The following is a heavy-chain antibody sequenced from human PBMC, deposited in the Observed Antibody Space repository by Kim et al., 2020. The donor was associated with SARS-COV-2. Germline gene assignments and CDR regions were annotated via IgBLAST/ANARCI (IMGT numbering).Heavy chain of an antibody. CDR3: ARGWCSSTSCYYFDAFDI. Sequence: ASVKVSCKASGYTFTSYDINWVRQATGQGLEWMGWMNPNSGNTGYAQKFQGRVTMTRNTSISTAYMELSSLRSEDTAVYYCARGWCSSTSCYYFDAFDIWGQGTMVTVSS. D-gene: IGHD2-2*01. CDR2: MNPNSGNT. V-gene: IGHV1-8*01. J-gene: IGHJ3*02. CDR1: GYTFTSYD.